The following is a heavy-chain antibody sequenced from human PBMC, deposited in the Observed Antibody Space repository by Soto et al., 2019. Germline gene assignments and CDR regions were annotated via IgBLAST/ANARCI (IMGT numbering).Heavy chain of an antibody. V-gene: IGHV4-59*01. CDR2: IYYSEST. J-gene: IGHJ5*02. Sequence: SETLSLTCTVSGGSISSYYWSWIRQPPGKGLEYIEYIYYSESTNYNPSLKSRLTISIDTSKNHFSLRLSSVTAADTVVYYCARGITVIVVGENWFDPWGQGTLVTVS. D-gene: IGHD3-22*01. CDR3: ARGITVIVVGENWFDP. CDR1: GGSISSYY.